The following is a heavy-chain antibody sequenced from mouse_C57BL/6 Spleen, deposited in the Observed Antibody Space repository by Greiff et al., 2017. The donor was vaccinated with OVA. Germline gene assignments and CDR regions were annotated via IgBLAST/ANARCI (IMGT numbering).Heavy chain of an antibody. CDR3: ARGDYYYGSSYGFAY. V-gene: IGHV14-2*01. J-gene: IGHJ3*01. D-gene: IGHD1-1*01. CDR1: GFNIKDYY. Sequence: VQLKESGAELVKPGASVKLSCTASGFNIKDYYMHWVKQRTEQGLEWIGRIDPEDGETKYAPKFQGKSTITADTSSNTAYLQRSSLTSEDTAVYYGARGDYYYGSSYGFAYLGQGTLVTVSA. CDR2: IDPEDGET.